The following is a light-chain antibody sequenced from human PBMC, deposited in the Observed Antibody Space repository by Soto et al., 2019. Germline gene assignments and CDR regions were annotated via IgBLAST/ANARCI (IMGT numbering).Light chain of an antibody. CDR1: QSVSGN. CDR3: QQYNDWPIT. CDR2: GAS. V-gene: IGKV3-15*01. Sequence: EIVMTQXPATLSVSPGERATLSCRASQSVSGNLAWYQQKPGQAPRLLIYGASTRATGIPARFSGRGSGTDFTLTISSLQSEDFVVYYCQQYNDWPITFGQGTRLEIK. J-gene: IGKJ5*01.